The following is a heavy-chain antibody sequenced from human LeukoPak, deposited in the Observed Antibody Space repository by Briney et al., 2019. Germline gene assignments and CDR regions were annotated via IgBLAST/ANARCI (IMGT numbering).Heavy chain of an antibody. CDR1: GGSFSGYY. J-gene: IGHJ3*02. CDR2: ISSSSSYT. Sequence: LSLTCAIYGGSFSGYYWSWIRQAPGKGLEWVSYISSSSSYTNYADSVKGRFTISRDNAKNSLYLQMNSLRDEDTAVYYCARAPDAFDIWGQGTMVTVSS. CDR3: ARAPDAFDI. V-gene: IGHV3-11*06.